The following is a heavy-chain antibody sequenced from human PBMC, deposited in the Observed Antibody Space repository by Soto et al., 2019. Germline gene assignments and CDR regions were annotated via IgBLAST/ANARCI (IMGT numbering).Heavy chain of an antibody. Sequence: QVQLVESGGGVVQPGRSLRLSCAASGFTFSSYAMHWVRQAPGKGLEWVAVISYDGSNKYYADSVKGRFTISRDNSKNTLYLQMNSLRAEDTAVYYFARDEWYCSGGSCSIHWYFDLWGRGTLVTVSS. CDR3: ARDEWYCSGGSCSIHWYFDL. V-gene: IGHV3-30-3*01. J-gene: IGHJ2*01. D-gene: IGHD2-15*01. CDR2: ISYDGSNK. CDR1: GFTFSSYA.